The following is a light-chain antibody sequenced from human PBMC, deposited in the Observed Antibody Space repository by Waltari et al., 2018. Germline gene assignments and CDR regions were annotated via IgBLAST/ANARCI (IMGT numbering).Light chain of an antibody. CDR2: DVS. V-gene: IGLV2-14*03. CDR1: SSDVGGYNY. J-gene: IGLJ2*01. CDR3: SSYTSSSTLAVV. Sequence: QSALTQPASVSGSPGQSITISCTGTSSDVGGYNYASWYQQHPGKAPKLMIYDVSNRPSGVSNRFSGSKSGNTASLTISGLQAEDEADYYCSSYTSSSTLAVVFGGGTKLTVL.